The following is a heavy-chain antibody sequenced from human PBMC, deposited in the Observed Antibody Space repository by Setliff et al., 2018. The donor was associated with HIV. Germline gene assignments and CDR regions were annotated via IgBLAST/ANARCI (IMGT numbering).Heavy chain of an antibody. D-gene: IGHD2-2*01. Sequence: SETLSLTCTVSGVSVSSGGYYWSWIRQHPGKGLEWIGYVYYTGTSYFNPSPKSRITISVDTSKNHFSLKLGFVTAADTAVYYCARGESTTWDLAEYFQHWGHGTLVTVSS. CDR3: ARGESTTWDLAEYFQH. V-gene: IGHV4-31*03. CDR2: VYYTGTS. CDR1: GVSVSSGGYY. J-gene: IGHJ1*01.